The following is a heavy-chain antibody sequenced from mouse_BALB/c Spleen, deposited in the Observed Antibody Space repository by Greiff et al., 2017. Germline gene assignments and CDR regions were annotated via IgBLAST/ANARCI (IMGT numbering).Heavy chain of an antibody. V-gene: IGHV3-6*02. CDR3: ARDDGNYDMDY. CDR2: ISYDGSN. Sequence: EVKLQESGPGLVKPSQSLSLTCSVTGYSITSGYYWNWIRQFPGNKLEWMGYISYDGSNNYNPSLKNRISITRDTSKNQFFLKLNSVTTEDTATYYCARDDGNYDMDYWGQGTSVTVSS. D-gene: IGHD2-1*01. CDR1: GYSITSGYY. J-gene: IGHJ4*01.